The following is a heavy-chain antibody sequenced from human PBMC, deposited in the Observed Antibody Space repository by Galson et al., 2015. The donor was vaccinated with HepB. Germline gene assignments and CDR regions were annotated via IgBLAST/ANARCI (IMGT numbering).Heavy chain of an antibody. Sequence: SLRLSCAASGFTFSSYAMSWVRQAPGKGLEWVSAISGSGGSTYYADSVKGRFTISRDNSKNTLYLQMNSLRAEDTAVYYCAKDVGDCSGGSCYSYYYYYGMDVWGQGTTVTVSS. J-gene: IGHJ6*02. CDR1: GFTFSSYA. CDR2: ISGSGGST. V-gene: IGHV3-23*01. D-gene: IGHD2-15*01. CDR3: AKDVGDCSGGSCYSYYYYYGMDV.